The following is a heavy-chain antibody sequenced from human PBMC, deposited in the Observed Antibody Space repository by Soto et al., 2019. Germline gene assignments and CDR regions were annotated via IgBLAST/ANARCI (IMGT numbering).Heavy chain of an antibody. D-gene: IGHD3-16*01. CDR3: ARRYGGNFDY. CDR2: IYYSVIT. CDR1: CGSISSYY. J-gene: IGHJ4*02. V-gene: IGHV4-59*01. Sequence: SETLSLTCTVSCGSISSYYWSWIRQPPGNGLYCIGYIYYSVITNXXPSLKRRXXISVDTSKNHXSLKLXPVTAAYTAVYYCARRYGGNFDYWRQGTLVTVSS.